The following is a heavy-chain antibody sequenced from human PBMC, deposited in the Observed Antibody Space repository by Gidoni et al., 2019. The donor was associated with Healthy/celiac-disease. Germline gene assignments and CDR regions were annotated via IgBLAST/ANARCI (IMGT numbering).Heavy chain of an antibody. D-gene: IGHD4-17*01. CDR1: GYTFTSYY. V-gene: IGHV1-46*03. J-gene: IGHJ3*02. CDR2: INPSDGST. Sequence: QVQLVQSGAEVKKPGASVMVSCKASGYTFTSYYMHWLRQARGHGLEWMGIINPSDGSTSYAQKFQGRVTMTRDTSTSTVYMEMSSLRSEDTAVYYCARDPDYGDYDDAFDIWGQGTMVTVSS. CDR3: ARDPDYGDYDDAFDI.